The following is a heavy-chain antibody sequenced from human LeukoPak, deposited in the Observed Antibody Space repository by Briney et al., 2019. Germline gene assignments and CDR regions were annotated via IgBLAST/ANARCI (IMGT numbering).Heavy chain of an antibody. CDR2: VYTSGST. V-gene: IGHV4-4*07. Sequence: PSETLSLXCTVSGGSISGYYWSWIRQPAGKGLEWIGRVYTSGSTHYNPSLKSRVTMSVDTSKNQFSLKLSSVTAADTAVYYCARLITGTTTAFDIWGQGTMVTVSS. D-gene: IGHD1-7*01. CDR3: ARLITGTTTAFDI. J-gene: IGHJ3*02. CDR1: GGSISGYY.